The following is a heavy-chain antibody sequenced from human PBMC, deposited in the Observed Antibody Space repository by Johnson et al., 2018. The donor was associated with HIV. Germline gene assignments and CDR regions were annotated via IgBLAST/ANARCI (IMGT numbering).Heavy chain of an antibody. D-gene: IGHD2-21*02. J-gene: IGHJ3*02. CDR2: INSDGSST. CDR3: ARDRSKLLYPFDAFDI. CDR1: GFTFSSYW. Sequence: VQLVESGGGLVQPGGSLRLSCAASGFTFSSYWMHWVRQAPGKGLVWVSRINSDGSSTSYADSVKGRFTISRDNAKNTLYLQMNSLRAEDTAVFYCARDRSKLLYPFDAFDIWGQGTMVTVSS. V-gene: IGHV3-74*01.